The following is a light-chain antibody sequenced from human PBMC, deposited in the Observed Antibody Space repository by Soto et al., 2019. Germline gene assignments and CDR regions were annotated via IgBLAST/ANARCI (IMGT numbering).Light chain of an antibody. Sequence: AIQVTQSPSSLSASVGDRVTITCRASQDIRGALAWYQQKPGKAPNLLIYDVSTLESGVPSRFSGSGSGTEFTLTISSRQPEDFGTFYCQQFNSYPITFGHGTRLEIK. V-gene: IGKV1-13*02. CDR3: QQFNSYPIT. CDR2: DVS. J-gene: IGKJ5*01. CDR1: QDIRGA.